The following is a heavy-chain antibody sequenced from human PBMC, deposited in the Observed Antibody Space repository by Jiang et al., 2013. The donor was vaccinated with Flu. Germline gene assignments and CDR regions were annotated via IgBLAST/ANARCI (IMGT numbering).Heavy chain of an antibody. Sequence: GPGLVKPSETLSLTCTVSGGSISSYYWSWIRQPPGKGLEWIGYIYYSGSTNYNPSLKSRVTISVDTSKNQFSLKLSSVTAADTAVYYCASTKRGYSYGSIDYWGQGTLVTGLL. CDR2: IYYSGST. CDR1: GGSISSYY. V-gene: IGHV4-59*01. D-gene: IGHD5-18*01. CDR3: ASTKRGYSYGSIDY. J-gene: IGHJ4*02.